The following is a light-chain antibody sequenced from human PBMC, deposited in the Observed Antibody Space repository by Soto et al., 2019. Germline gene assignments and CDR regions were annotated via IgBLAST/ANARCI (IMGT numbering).Light chain of an antibody. J-gene: IGLJ1*01. Sequence: QSVLTQPPSASGSFGQSVTISCTGTSSDVGGYNYVSWYQQHPGKAPKLMIYEVSERPSGVPDRFSGSKSGNTASLTVSGLQADDEADYYCSSYSXTNDHYVFGTGTKVTVL. CDR3: SSYSXTNDHYV. V-gene: IGLV2-8*01. CDR2: EVS. CDR1: SSDVGGYNY.